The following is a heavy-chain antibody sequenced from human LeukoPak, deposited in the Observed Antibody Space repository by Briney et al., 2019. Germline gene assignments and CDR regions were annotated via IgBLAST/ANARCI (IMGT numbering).Heavy chain of an antibody. J-gene: IGHJ4*02. CDR2: ITDSGRI. CDR3: ARLPPHYSSTWGFFDN. D-gene: IGHD3-16*01. Sequence: RSETLSLTCTVSGGSISINYWTWIRQTPGNGLEWIAYITDSGRIKCNPSLESRVTISKDMSKNQFSLKLSSMTAADTAVYYCARLPPHYSSTWGFFDNWGQGTLVTVSS. V-gene: IGHV4-59*08. CDR1: GGSISINY.